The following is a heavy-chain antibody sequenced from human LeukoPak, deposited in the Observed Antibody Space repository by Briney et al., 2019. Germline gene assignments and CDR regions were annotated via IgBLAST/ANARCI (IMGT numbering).Heavy chain of an antibody. CDR2: INPNSGAT. CDR1: GYSFTDFF. V-gene: IGHV1-2*02. Sequence: GASVKVSCKASGYSFTDFFIRWVRQAPGQGLEWMGWINPNSGATNYAREFQGRVTMTRDTSITTASMELSRLTSDDTAVYYCAAIVGSTGYYYYGMDVWGQGTTVTVSS. CDR3: AAIVGSTGYYYYGMDV. J-gene: IGHJ6*02. D-gene: IGHD1-26*01.